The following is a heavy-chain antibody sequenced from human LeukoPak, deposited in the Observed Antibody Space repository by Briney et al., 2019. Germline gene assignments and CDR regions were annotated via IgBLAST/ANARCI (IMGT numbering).Heavy chain of an antibody. CDR3: ARGPRLDSSGWYYGAFDI. V-gene: IGHV1-2*06. Sequence: ASVKVSCKASGYTFTGYYMHWVRQAPRQGLEWMGRINPNSGGTNYAQKFQGRVTMTRDTSISTAYMELSRLRSDDTAVYYCARGPRLDSSGWYYGAFDIWGQGTMVTVSS. J-gene: IGHJ3*02. D-gene: IGHD6-19*01. CDR2: INPNSGGT. CDR1: GYTFTGYY.